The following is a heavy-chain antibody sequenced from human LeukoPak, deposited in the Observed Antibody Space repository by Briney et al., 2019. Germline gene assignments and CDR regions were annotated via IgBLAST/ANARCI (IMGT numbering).Heavy chain of an antibody. CDR2: ISWNSGSI. Sequence: PGRSLRLSCAASGFTFDDYAMHWVRQAPGKGLEWVSVISWNSGSIGYADSVKGRFTISRDNAKNSLYLQMNSLRAEDTALYYCAKDMGNYYDSSGYAFDYWGQGTLVTVSS. CDR1: GFTFDDYA. J-gene: IGHJ4*02. D-gene: IGHD3-22*01. CDR3: AKDMGNYYDSSGYAFDY. V-gene: IGHV3-9*01.